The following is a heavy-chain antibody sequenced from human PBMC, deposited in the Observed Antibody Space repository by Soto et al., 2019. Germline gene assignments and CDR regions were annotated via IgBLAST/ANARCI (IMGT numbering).Heavy chain of an antibody. CDR2: VYATGTT. V-gene: IGHV4-4*07. CDR1: GGSISKFY. CDR3: VRDGSKTLRDWFDP. J-gene: IGHJ5*02. Sequence: QVQLQESGPGVVKPSETLSLSCSVSGGSISKFYWSWIRKTAGKGLEWMRRVYATGTTDYNPSLRSRVTMSVDISKKTFSLRLTSVTAADTGVYYCVRDGSKTLRDWFDPWGQGKLVTVSS.